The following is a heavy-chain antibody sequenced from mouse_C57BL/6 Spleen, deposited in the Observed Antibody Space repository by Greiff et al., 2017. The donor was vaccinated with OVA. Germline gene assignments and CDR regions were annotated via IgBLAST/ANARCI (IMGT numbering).Heavy chain of an antibody. D-gene: IGHD1-1*01. CDR1: GYTFTSYW. Sequence: QVQLQQPGAELVKPGASVKLSCKASGYTFTSYWMHWVKQRPGQGLEWIGMIHPNSGSTNYNEKFKSKATLTVDKSSSTAYMQLSSLTSEDSAVYYWARPSTTVVPVDYWGQGTTLTVSS. J-gene: IGHJ2*01. CDR2: IHPNSGST. CDR3: ARPSTTVVPVDY. V-gene: IGHV1-64*01.